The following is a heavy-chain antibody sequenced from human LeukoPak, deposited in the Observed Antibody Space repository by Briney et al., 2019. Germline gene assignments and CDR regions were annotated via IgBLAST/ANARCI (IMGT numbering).Heavy chain of an antibody. CDR2: IWSDATEK. CDR1: GFTYSHYG. CDR3: AKDAQRGFDYSNSLEY. V-gene: IGHV3-33*06. D-gene: IGHD4-11*01. J-gene: IGHJ4*02. Sequence: GGSLRLSCAASGFTYSHYGMHWVRQAPGKGLEWVAVIWSDATEKYYGDAVKGRFTISRDNSRNTLYLQMNSLRVEDTAVYYCAKDAQRGFDYSNSLEYWGQGTLVTVSS.